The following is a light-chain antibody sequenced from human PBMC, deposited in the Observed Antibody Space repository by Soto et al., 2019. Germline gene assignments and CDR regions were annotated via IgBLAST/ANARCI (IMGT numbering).Light chain of an antibody. J-gene: IGLJ1*01. Sequence: QSSLTHPASLSGSPGQSITISCTGTNNLVSWYQQHPGKAPKVVVYEGTKRPSGVSNRFSGSNSGGTASLTISGLQAKDEASYFCCAYVGARSYVFGPGTKVTVL. V-gene: IGLV2-23*01. CDR1: NNL. CDR3: CAYVGARSYV. CDR2: EGT.